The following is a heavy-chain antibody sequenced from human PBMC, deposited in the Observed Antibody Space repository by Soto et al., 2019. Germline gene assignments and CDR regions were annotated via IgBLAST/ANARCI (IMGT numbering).Heavy chain of an antibody. V-gene: IGHV3-33*01. Sequence: GGSLRLSCAASGFTFSSYGMHWVRQAPGKGLEWVAVIWYDGSNKYYADSVKGRFTISRDNSKNTLYLQMNSLRAEDAAVYYCARDGSGGYCSSSCAFDIWGQGTMVTVSS. CDR3: ARDGSGGYCSSSCAFDI. CDR1: GFTFSSYG. J-gene: IGHJ3*02. CDR2: IWYDGSNK. D-gene: IGHD2-2*01.